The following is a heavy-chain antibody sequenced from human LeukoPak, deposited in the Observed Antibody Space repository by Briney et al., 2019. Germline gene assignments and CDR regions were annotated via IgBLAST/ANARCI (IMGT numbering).Heavy chain of an antibody. Sequence: GGSLRLSCATSGFTFSSYAMSWVRQAPGKGLEWVSAISGSGGSTYYADSVKGRFTISRDNSKNTLYLQMNGLRAEDTAVYYCAKALVPAAISYFDYWGQGTLVTVSS. CDR3: AKALVPAAISYFDY. CDR1: GFTFSSYA. V-gene: IGHV3-23*01. J-gene: IGHJ4*02. D-gene: IGHD2-2*01. CDR2: ISGSGGST.